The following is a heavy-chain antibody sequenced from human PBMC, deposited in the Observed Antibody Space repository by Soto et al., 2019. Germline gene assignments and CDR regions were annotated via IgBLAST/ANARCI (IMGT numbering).Heavy chain of an antibody. CDR2: SSWNSGRI. D-gene: IGHD6-19*01. CDR1: GFTFDDYA. V-gene: IGHV3-9*01. CDR3: VKDISAYVSGCTYFET. J-gene: IGHJ4*02. Sequence: GGSLRLSCAASGFTFDDYALPWVRQGPWKGLEWVSGSSWNSGRIDYADSVKGRFTISRDNAKKSLYLQMNSLRGEDTALYYCVKDISAYVSGCTYFETWGQVTLVTVYS.